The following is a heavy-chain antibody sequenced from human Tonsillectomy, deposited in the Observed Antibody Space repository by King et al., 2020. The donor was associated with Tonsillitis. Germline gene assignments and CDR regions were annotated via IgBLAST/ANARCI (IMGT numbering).Heavy chain of an antibody. V-gene: IGHV4-39*01. CDR1: GASISGRGYY. Sequence: LQLQESGPGLVKPSETLSLTCTVSGASISGRGYYWGWIRQPPGKGLEWIGAIYESGLTYYNPSLKSRVTISVDTSKNQFSLNLNSVTAADTAVYYCAKLWCSGGSCFSDFVYWGQGTQVTVSS. J-gene: IGHJ4*02. CDR3: AKLWCSGGSCFSDFVY. CDR2: IYESGLT. D-gene: IGHD2-15*01.